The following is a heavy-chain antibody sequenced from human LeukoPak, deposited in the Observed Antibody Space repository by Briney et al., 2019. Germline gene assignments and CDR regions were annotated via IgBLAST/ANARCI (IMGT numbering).Heavy chain of an antibody. CDR3: ASTCDSSGYYPPGWF. Sequence: SETLSLTCTVSGGSINSYYWSWIRQPPGKGLEWIGYIYYSGSTYYNPSLKSRVTISVDTSKNQFSLKLSSVTAADTAVYYCASTCDSSGYYPPGWFWGQGTLVTVSS. CDR2: IYYSGST. D-gene: IGHD3-22*01. J-gene: IGHJ4*02. V-gene: IGHV4-59*12. CDR1: GGSINSYY.